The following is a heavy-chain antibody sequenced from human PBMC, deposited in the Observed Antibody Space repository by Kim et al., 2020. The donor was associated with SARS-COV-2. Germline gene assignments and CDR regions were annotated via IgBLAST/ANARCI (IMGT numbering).Heavy chain of an antibody. CDR2: ISYDGSNK. CDR1: GFTFSSYA. Sequence: GGSLRLSCAASGFTFSSYAMHWVRQAPGKGLEWVAVISYDGSNKYYADSVKGRFTISRDNSKNTLYLQMNSLRAEDTAVYYCASGGGYSSGLFEYFQHWGQGTLVTVSS. J-gene: IGHJ1*01. CDR3: ASGGGYSSGLFEYFQH. D-gene: IGHD6-19*01. V-gene: IGHV3-30*04.